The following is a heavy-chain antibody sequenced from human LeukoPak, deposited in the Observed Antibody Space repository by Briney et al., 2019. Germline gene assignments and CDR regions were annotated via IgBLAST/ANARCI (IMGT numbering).Heavy chain of an antibody. CDR2: IYYSGTT. D-gene: IGHD6-13*01. J-gene: IGHJ4*02. CDR3: ARGVYIAAAQYGY. V-gene: IGHV4-59*01. Sequence: SETLSLTCAVYGGSFSGYYWSWIRQPLGKGLEWIGYIYYSGTTNYNPSLKSRVTISVDTSKNQFSLKLNSVTAADTAVYYCARGVYIAAAQYGYWGQGTLVTVSS. CDR1: GGSFSGYY.